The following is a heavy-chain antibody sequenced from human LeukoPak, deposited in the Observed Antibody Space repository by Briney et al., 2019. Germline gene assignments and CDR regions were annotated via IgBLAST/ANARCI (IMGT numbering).Heavy chain of an antibody. D-gene: IGHD2-15*01. CDR3: ARGGLRSGGSCYIN. CDR1: GGSIISGDYY. J-gene: IGHJ4*02. Sequence: SETLSLTXTVSGGSIISGDYYWGWVRQSPGKGLEWIGSINYRGTTFYNPSLMSRVTIFVDTSKNQFSLKLSSVTAADTAVYYCARGGLRSGGSCYINWGQGTLVTVSS. V-gene: IGHV4-39*01. CDR2: INYRGTT.